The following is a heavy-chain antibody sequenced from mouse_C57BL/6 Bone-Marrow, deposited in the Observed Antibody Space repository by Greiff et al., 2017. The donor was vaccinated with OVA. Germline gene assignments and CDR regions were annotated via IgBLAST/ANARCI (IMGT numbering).Heavy chain of an antibody. V-gene: IGHV1-72*01. J-gene: IGHJ2*01. CDR1: GYTFTSYW. CDR3: ARSTTVVAGGYYFDY. CDR2: IDPNSGGT. Sequence: QVQLQQPGAELVKPGASVKLSCTASGYTFTSYWMHWVKQRPGRGLEWIGRIDPNSGGTKYNEKFKSKATLTVDKPSSTAYMQLSSLTSEDSAVYYCARSTTVVAGGYYFDYWGQGTTLTVSS. D-gene: IGHD1-1*01.